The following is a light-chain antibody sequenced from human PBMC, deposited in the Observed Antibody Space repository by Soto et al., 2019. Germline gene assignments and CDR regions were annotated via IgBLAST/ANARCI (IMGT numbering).Light chain of an antibody. J-gene: IGLJ2*01. CDR3: QSFDSSRIGLL. V-gene: IGLV1-40*01. CDR1: HSDIGAGYG. Sequence: QSVLTQPPSVTGAPGQRVTISCTGSHSDIGAGYGVHWYQQFPHSAPKLLIYDTTNRPSGVPDRFSGSRSGTSASLAITGHQAEDEADYYCQSFDSSRIGLLFGGGTKLTVL. CDR2: DTT.